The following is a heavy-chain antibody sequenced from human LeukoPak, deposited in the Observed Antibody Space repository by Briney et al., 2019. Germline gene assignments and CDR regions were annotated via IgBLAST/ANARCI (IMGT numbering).Heavy chain of an antibody. CDR1: GGSISSGDYY. D-gene: IGHD2-2*01. Sequence: PSQTLSLTCTVSGGSISSGDYYWSWIRQPPGKGLEWIGYIYYSGSTYYNPSLKSRVTISVDTSKNQFSLKLSSVTAADTAVYYCARGGYCSRTSCYYYYYYMDVWGKGTTVTVSS. CDR3: ARGGYCSRTSCYYYYYYMDV. J-gene: IGHJ6*03. CDR2: IYYSGST. V-gene: IGHV4-30-4*08.